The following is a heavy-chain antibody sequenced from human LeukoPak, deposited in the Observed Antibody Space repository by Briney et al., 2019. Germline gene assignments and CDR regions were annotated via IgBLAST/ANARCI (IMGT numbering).Heavy chain of an antibody. CDR2: IKQDGSEK. CDR1: GFIFSDFY. J-gene: IGHJ4*02. CDR3: ARDGSRYSSGWYVRGNFDY. V-gene: IGHV3-7*01. Sequence: GGSLRLSCAASGFIFSDFYMTWIRQAPGKGLEWVANIKQDGSEKYYVDSVKGRFTISRDNAKNSLYLQMNSLRAEDTAVYYCARDGSRYSSGWYVRGNFDYWGQGTLVTVSS. D-gene: IGHD6-19*01.